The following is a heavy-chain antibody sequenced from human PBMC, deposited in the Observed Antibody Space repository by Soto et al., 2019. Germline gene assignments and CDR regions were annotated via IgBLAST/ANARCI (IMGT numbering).Heavy chain of an antibody. J-gene: IGHJ4*02. CDR2: ISGSGGST. CDR3: AKRRNSSQGYYFDY. CDR1: GFTFSSYA. Sequence: GGSLRLSCAASGFTFSSYAMSWVRQSPGKGLEWVSAISGSGGSTYYADYVKGRFTIARDNSTNTLYLQMNSLRAEDTAVYYCAKRRNSSQGYYFDYWGQGTLVTVSS. D-gene: IGHD6-13*01. V-gene: IGHV3-23*01.